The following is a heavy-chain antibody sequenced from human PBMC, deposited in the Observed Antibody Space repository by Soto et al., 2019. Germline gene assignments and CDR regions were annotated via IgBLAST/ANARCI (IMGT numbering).Heavy chain of an antibody. Sequence: SVKVSCKASGGTFSSYAISWVRQAPGQGLEWMGGIIPIFGTANYAQKFQGRVTITADESTSTAYMELSSLRSEDTAVYYCARGVRGIDAFDIWGQGTMVTVSS. CDR2: IIPIFGTA. V-gene: IGHV1-69*13. CDR1: GGTFSSYA. CDR3: ARGVRGIDAFDI. D-gene: IGHD6-13*01. J-gene: IGHJ3*02.